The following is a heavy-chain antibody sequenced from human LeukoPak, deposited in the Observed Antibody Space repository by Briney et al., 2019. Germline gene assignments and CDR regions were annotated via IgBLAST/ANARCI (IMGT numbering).Heavy chain of an antibody. Sequence: GGSLRLSCAASGFTFSDYYMSWIRQAPGKGLEWVSYISSSGSTICYADSVKGRFTISRDNAKNSLYLQMNSLRAEDTAVYYCASFPAYYYDSSGYNDYWGQGTLVTVSS. J-gene: IGHJ4*02. CDR3: ASFPAYYYDSSGYNDY. CDR2: ISSSGSTI. D-gene: IGHD3-22*01. CDR1: GFTFSDYY. V-gene: IGHV3-11*01.